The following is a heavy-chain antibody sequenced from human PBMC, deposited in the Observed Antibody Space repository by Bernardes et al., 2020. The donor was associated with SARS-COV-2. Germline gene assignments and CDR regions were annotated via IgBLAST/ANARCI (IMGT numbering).Heavy chain of an antibody. Sequence: SETLSLTCAVYGGSFSGYYWSWIRQPPGKGLEWIGEINHSGSTNYNPSLKSRVTISVDTSKNQFSLKLSSVTAADTAVYYCARDGSSSWYYYYGMDVWGQGTTVTVSS. D-gene: IGHD6-13*01. J-gene: IGHJ6*02. CDR3: ARDGSSSWYYYYGMDV. CDR1: GGSFSGYY. V-gene: IGHV4-34*01. CDR2: INHSGST.